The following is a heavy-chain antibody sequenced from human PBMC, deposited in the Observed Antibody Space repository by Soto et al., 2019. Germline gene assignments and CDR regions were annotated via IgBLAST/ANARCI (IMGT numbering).Heavy chain of an antibody. V-gene: IGHV4-39*01. CDR2: IDYNGVT. D-gene: IGHD2-8*01. Sequence: SETLSLTCTVSGASISSRDYYWGWIRQTPGKGLEWIGNIDYNGVTYYNPSLKSRVTVSKDTSKNQFSLKVASVTAADTAIYYCGRVMIGTSRHTDSDYWGQGTQVTVSS. CDR3: GRVMIGTSRHTDSDY. J-gene: IGHJ4*02. CDR1: GASISSRDYY.